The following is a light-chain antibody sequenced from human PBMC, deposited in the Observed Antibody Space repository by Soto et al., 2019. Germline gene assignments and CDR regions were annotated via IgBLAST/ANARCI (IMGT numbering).Light chain of an antibody. V-gene: IGKV3-20*01. J-gene: IGKJ2*01. CDR3: QQYPGYT. CDR2: GAS. Sequence: EIVLTQSPGTLFLSPGERATLSCRASQSVSSSYLAWYQQKPGQAPRLLIYGASGRATGIPDSFSGSGSGTDFTLTISRLEPEDFAVYYCQQYPGYTFGQGTKLEIK. CDR1: QSVSSSY.